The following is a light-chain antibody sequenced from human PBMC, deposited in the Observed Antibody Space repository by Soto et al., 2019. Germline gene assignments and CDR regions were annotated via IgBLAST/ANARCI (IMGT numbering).Light chain of an antibody. J-gene: IGLJ2*01. CDR1: SSDVGGHNH. Sequence: QSVLTQPASVSGSPGQSITISCTGSSSDVGGHNHVSWYQQHPGKAPKLIIYEVSNRPSGVSNRFSGSKSGNTASLTISGFQAEDEADYYCNSYTSSTTRVFGGGTKLTVL. V-gene: IGLV2-14*01. CDR2: EVS. CDR3: NSYTSSTTRV.